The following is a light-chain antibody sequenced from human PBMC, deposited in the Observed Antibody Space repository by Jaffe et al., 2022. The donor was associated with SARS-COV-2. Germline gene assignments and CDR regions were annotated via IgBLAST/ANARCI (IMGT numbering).Light chain of an antibody. CDR3: LLSDNGGRV. Sequence: QAVVTQEPSLTVSPGGTVTLTCGSSTGAVTRGHSPYWLQQKPGHAPRTLIYDTTDKHSWTPARFSGSLVGGKAALTLSGAQPEDEADYYCLLSDNGGRVFGGGTKVTVL. CDR1: TGAVTRGHS. V-gene: IGLV7-46*01. J-gene: IGLJ3*02. CDR2: DTT.